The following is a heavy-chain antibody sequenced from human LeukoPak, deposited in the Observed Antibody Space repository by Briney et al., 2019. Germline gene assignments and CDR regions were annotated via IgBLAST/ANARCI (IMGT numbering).Heavy chain of an antibody. J-gene: IGHJ5*02. V-gene: IGHV3-30*04. Sequence: GGSLRLSCAASGFTFSSYAMHWVRQAPGKGLEWVAVISYDGSNKYYVDSVKGRFTISRDNSKNTLYLQMNSLRGEDTALYYCAKDPGDKDIDRWFDPWGQGTLVTVSS. CDR3: AKDPGDKDIDRWFDP. CDR1: GFTFSSYA. D-gene: IGHD7-27*01. CDR2: ISYDGSNK.